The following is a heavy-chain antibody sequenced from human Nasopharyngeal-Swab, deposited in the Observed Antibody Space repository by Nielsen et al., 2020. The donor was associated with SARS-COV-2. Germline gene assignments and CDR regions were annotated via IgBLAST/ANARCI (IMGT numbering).Heavy chain of an antibody. Sequence: SETLSLTCTVSGGSISGGDYYWNWIRQPPGKGLEWIGYIYYSGSTYYNPSLKSRVTISVDTSKNQFSLKLSSVTAADTAVYYCARVRRELPNFDYWGQGTLVTVSS. CDR1: GGSISGGDYY. CDR2: IYYSGST. V-gene: IGHV4-30-4*01. CDR3: ARVRRELPNFDY. D-gene: IGHD1-26*01. J-gene: IGHJ4*02.